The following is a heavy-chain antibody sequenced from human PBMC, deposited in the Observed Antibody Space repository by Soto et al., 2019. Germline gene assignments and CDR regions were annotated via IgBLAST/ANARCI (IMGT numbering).Heavy chain of an antibody. D-gene: IGHD1-26*01. CDR2: IFYSGST. Sequence: PSETLSLTCTVSGGSITHYYWSWIRQSPGEGLEWIGSIFYSGSTNYNSSLQSRISISVDTSKNQFSLKLTSVTAADTAVYFCARVVATWDLYFGMDVWGQGTTVTVSS. V-gene: IGHV4-59*01. CDR3: ARVVATWDLYFGMDV. J-gene: IGHJ6*02. CDR1: GGSITHYY.